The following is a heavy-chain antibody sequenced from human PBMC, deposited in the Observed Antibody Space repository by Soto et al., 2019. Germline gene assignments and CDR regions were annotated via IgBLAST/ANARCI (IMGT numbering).Heavy chain of an antibody. J-gene: IGHJ4*02. D-gene: IGHD5-12*01. CDR3: AKDGGSWIVATIIGY. CDR1: GFTFSSYA. Sequence: GGSLRLSCAASGFTFSSYAMSWVRQAPGKGLEWVSAISGSGGSTYYADSVKGRFTMSRDNSKNTLYLQMNSLRAEDTAVYYCAKDGGSWIVATIIGYWGQGTLVTVSS. CDR2: ISGSGGST. V-gene: IGHV3-23*01.